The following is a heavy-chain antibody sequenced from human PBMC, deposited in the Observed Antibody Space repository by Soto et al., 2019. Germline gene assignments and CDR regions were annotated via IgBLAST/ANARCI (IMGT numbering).Heavy chain of an antibody. CDR1: GFTFDTYG. CDR2: ISYEGSNT. V-gene: IGHV3-30-3*01. D-gene: IGHD1-1*01. Sequence: SLRLSCVASGFTFDTYGIHWVRQAPGKGLQWVALISYEGSNTYYADSVRGRFTISRDNSKNTLYLQMNTLRPEDTGLYYCXRVTPGNNLYYFSGLDFWGQGTSVTVSS. CDR3: XRVTPGNNLYYFSGLDF. J-gene: IGHJ6*01.